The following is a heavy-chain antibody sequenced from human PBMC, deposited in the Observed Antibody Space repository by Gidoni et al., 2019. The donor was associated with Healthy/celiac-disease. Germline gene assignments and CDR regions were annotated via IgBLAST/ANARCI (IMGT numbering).Heavy chain of an antibody. J-gene: IGHJ5*02. Sequence: EVKLVESGGGLVKPGRSLRLSCTCSGFTFVDYAMRWFCQAPGMGLVLVGLIYRKAYGWKKEYAASRKGRFTISRDDFKSCAYLQMNSLKTEDTAVYYCTRLRGYDFWSVLGWFDPWGQGTLVTVSS. CDR1: GFTFVDYA. CDR2: IYRKAYGWKK. D-gene: IGHD3-3*01. V-gene: IGHV3-49*05. CDR3: TRLRGYDFWSVLGWFDP.